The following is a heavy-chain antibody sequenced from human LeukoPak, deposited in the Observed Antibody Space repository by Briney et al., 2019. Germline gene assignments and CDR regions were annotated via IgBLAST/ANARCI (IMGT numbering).Heavy chain of an antibody. CDR2: IYYSGST. D-gene: IGHD3-10*01. CDR1: GGSISSYY. Sequence: PSETLSLTCTVSGGSISSYYWSWIRQPPGKGLEWIGYIYYSGSTKYNPSLRGRVTISVDTSKNQFSLKLTSVTAADTAVYYCARDRYETYYYGSGTYAFDIWGQGTMVTVSS. V-gene: IGHV4-59*01. CDR3: ARDRYETYYYGSGTYAFDI. J-gene: IGHJ3*02.